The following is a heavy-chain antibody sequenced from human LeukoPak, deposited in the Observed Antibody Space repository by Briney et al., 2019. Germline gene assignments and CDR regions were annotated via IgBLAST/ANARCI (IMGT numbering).Heavy chain of an antibody. CDR2: IDHSGTT. CDR1: GYSINSGYY. V-gene: IGHV4-38-2*02. Sequence: SETLSLTCTVSGYSINSGYYWGWIRQPPGKGLEWIGSIDHSGTTYYNPSLKSRVTISVDTSKNQFSLKLSSVTAADTAVYYCARHVRNYYGSGSYPNAFDIWGQGTMVTVSS. J-gene: IGHJ3*02. D-gene: IGHD3-10*01. CDR3: ARHVRNYYGSGSYPNAFDI.